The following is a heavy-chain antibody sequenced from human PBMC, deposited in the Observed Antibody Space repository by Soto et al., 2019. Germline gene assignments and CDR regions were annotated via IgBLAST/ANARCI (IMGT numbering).Heavy chain of an antibody. Sequence: GGSLRLSCAASGFTFSSYAMSWVRQAPGKGLEWVSTVSGSGDTTYYADSVKGRFTISGDNSKSTLYLQMDSLRGEDTAVYDCAKSTNFGVGPDYYYYYGMGVWGQGTTVTVSS. CDR3: AKSTNFGVGPDYYYYYGMGV. J-gene: IGHJ6*02. D-gene: IGHD3-3*01. CDR1: GFTFSSYA. CDR2: VSGSGDTT. V-gene: IGHV3-23*01.